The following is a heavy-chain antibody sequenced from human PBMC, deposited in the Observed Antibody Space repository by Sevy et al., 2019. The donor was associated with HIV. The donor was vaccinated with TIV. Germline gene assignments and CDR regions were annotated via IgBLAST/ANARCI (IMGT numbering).Heavy chain of an antibody. D-gene: IGHD4-17*01. Sequence: GGSLRLSCAASRFTFSLYGMHWVRQAPGKGLEWVALISKDGSNKYYADSVKGRFTVSRDNSNNTLYRQLDSLGPEDTAMYYCAKSMDTVTTLDYWGPGTLVTVSS. CDR3: AKSMDTVTTLDY. V-gene: IGHV3-30*18. CDR2: ISKDGSNK. J-gene: IGHJ4*02. CDR1: RFTFSLYG.